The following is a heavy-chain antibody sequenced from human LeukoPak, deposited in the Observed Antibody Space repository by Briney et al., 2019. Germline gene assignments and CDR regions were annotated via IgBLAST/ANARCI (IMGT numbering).Heavy chain of an antibody. CDR3: AEDLESGMDV. CDR1: GFTFNSYT. D-gene: IGHD5-24*01. Sequence: GGSLRLSCAASGFTFNSYTMNWVRQAPGKGLEWVAVISYDGSNKYYADSVNGRFTISRDNSKNTLYLQMNSLRAEDTALYYCAEDLESGMDVWGQGTTVTVFS. CDR2: ISYDGSNK. V-gene: IGHV3-30*04. J-gene: IGHJ6*02.